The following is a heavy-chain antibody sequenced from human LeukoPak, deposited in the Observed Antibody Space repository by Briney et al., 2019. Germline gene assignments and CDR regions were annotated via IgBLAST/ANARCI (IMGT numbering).Heavy chain of an antibody. CDR1: GGSINGYY. CDR3: ARSRGSGSYFES. V-gene: IGHV4-59*01. J-gene: IGHJ4*02. D-gene: IGHD3-10*01. CDR2: ISYSGST. Sequence: SETLSLTCAVSGGSINGYYWSWIRQSPGKGLPWIGYISYSGSTNYNPSFKSRVTISVDTSKNQFPLKLRSVTAADPAVYYCARSRGSGSYFESWGQGTLVTVSS.